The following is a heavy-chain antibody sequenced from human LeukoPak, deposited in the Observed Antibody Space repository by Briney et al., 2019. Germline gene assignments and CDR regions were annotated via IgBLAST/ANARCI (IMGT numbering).Heavy chain of an antibody. CDR1: GGTISSYY. Sequence: PSETLSLTCTVSGGTISSYYWSWIRQPPGKGREWIAYIDYSGSTNYNPSLKSRVTISVDASRNQFSLNLSSVTAADTAVYYCARDRRRELLHAFDIWGQGTMVTVSS. J-gene: IGHJ3*02. V-gene: IGHV4-59*01. D-gene: IGHD1-26*01. CDR3: ARDRRRELLHAFDI. CDR2: IDYSGST.